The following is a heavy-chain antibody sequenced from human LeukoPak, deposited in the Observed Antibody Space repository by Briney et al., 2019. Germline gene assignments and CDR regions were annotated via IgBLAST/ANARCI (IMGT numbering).Heavy chain of an antibody. Sequence: GGSLRLSCAASGFTFSSYAMSWVRQAPGKGLEWVSAISGSGGSTYYADSVKGRFTISRDNSKNTLYLQMNSLRAEDTAVYYCAKDGLGYYDSSGYYLFDYWGQGTLVTVSS. CDR2: ISGSGGST. V-gene: IGHV3-23*01. CDR3: AKDGLGYYDSSGYYLFDY. CDR1: GFTFSSYA. J-gene: IGHJ4*02. D-gene: IGHD3-22*01.